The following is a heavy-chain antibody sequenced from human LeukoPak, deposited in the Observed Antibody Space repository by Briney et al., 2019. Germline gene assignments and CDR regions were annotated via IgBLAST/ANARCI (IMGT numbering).Heavy chain of an antibody. CDR3: AKVPGSGYDY. D-gene: IGHD3-22*01. CDR2: IRYDGSNK. J-gene: IGHJ4*02. Sequence: GGSLRLSCAASGLTFSSYGMHWVRQAPGKGLEGVAFIRYDGSNKFYADSVKGRFTISRDNSKNTLYLQMNSLRVEDTAMYYCAKVPGSGYDYWGQGTLVTVSS. CDR1: GLTFSSYG. V-gene: IGHV3-30*02.